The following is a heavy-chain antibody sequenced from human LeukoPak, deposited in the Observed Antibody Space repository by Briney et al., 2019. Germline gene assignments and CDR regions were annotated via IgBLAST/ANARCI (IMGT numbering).Heavy chain of an antibody. CDR3: ARVGAWELQRVFDY. V-gene: IGHV3-7*01. D-gene: IGHD1-26*01. CDR2: INRGGSES. Sequence: GGSLRLPCAASGFTFTDYWMTWVRQVPGKGLEWVANINRGGSESYYVDSVKGRFTISRDNAKNSLYLQMDSLRVEDTAVHYCARVGAWELQRVFDYWGQGTLVTVSS. J-gene: IGHJ4*02. CDR1: GFTFTDYW.